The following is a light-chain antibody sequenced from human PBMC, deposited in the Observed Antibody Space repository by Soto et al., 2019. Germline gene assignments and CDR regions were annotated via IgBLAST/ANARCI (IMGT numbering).Light chain of an antibody. J-gene: IGLJ1*01. CDR2: DVS. CDR3: CSYTTSNTRQIV. Sequence: QSALTQPASVSGSPGQSITISCTGTSSDVGSYNYVSWYQQHPGKAPKFMIYDVSNRPSGVSNRFSGSKSGNTASLTISGLQAEDEADYYCCSYTTSNTRQIVFGTGTKLTV. CDR1: SSDVGSYNY. V-gene: IGLV2-14*01.